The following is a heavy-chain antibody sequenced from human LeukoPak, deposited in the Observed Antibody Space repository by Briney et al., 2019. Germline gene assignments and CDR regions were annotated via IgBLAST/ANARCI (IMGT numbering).Heavy chain of an antibody. Sequence: GGSLRLSCAASGFTFSDYYMSWIRQAPGKGLEWVSYISSSGSTIYYADSVKGRFTISRDNAKNSLYLQMNSLRAEDTAVYYCARVGKESSSWYQDYYYGMDVWGQGTTVTVSS. CDR1: GFTFSDYY. V-gene: IGHV3-11*01. CDR3: ARVGKESSSWYQDYYYGMDV. D-gene: IGHD6-13*01. CDR2: ISSSGSTI. J-gene: IGHJ6*02.